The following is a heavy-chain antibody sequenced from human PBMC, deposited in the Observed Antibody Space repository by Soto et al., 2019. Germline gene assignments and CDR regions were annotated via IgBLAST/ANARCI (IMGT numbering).Heavy chain of an antibody. CDR3: ARDFYYYDSSGYYQYYFDY. CDR2: IYYSGST. CDR1: DGSISSGGYY. D-gene: IGHD3-22*01. V-gene: IGHV4-31*03. Sequence: QVQLQESGPGLVKPSQTLSLTCTVSDGSISSGGYYWSWIHQHPGKGLEWIGYIYYSGSTYYNPSLKSRVTISVDSSKNQFSLKLSSVTAADTAVYYCARDFYYYDSSGYYQYYFDYWGQGTLVTVSS. J-gene: IGHJ4*02.